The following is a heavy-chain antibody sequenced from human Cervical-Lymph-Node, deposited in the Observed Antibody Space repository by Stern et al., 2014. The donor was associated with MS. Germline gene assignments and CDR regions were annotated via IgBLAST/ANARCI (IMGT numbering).Heavy chain of an antibody. D-gene: IGHD6-19*01. CDR3: AKDGDLAVAGLDL. CDR2: IIPLFGTA. CDR1: GGTFTNYA. J-gene: IGHJ3*01. Sequence: VQLVESGAELKRPGSSVNVSCRASGGTFTNYAISWVRQSPRQGLQWMGGIIPLFGTAHYAQDFQGKVTITADESTNTVYMEMTNLSSDDTAIYYCAKDGDLAVAGLDLWGQGTMVTVSS. V-gene: IGHV1-69*01.